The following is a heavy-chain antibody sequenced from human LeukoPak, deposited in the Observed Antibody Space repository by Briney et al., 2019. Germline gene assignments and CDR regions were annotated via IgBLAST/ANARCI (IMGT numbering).Heavy chain of an antibody. J-gene: IGHJ4*02. D-gene: IGHD3-22*01. CDR3: AKAWHLSYYDSSGYPPDY. CDR2: ISGSGGST. Sequence: PGRSLRLSCAASGFTFSSYAMSWVRQAPGKGLEWVSAISGSGGSTYYADSVKGRFTISRDNSKNTLYLQMNSLRAEDTAVYYCAKAWHLSYYDSSGYPPDYWGQGTLVTVSS. V-gene: IGHV3-23*01. CDR1: GFTFSSYA.